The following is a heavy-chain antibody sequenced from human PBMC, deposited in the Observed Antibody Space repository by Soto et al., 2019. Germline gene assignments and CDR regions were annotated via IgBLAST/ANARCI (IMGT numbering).Heavy chain of an antibody. Sequence: QVQLVQSGAEVKKPGSSVKVSCKASGGTFSSYAISWVRQAPGQGLEWMGGIIPIFGTANYAQKFQGRVTXXAXECXSTAYRELSSLRSEETAVYYCARDRRDMATIPLGYWGQGTLVTVSS. J-gene: IGHJ4*02. CDR2: IIPIFGTA. CDR1: GGTFSSYA. D-gene: IGHD5-12*01. V-gene: IGHV1-69*12. CDR3: ARDRRDMATIPLGY.